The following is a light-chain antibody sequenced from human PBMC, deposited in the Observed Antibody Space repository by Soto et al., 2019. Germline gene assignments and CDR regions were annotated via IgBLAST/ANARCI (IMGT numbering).Light chain of an antibody. Sequence: EIVMTQYPATLSVSPGERVTLSCRASQSVSTNLAWYQQKPGQAPRLLIYGASTRATGIPARFSGSGSGTEFTLTISSLQSEDFAVYYCQKYNDWPWTFGQGTKVDIK. V-gene: IGKV3-15*01. CDR1: QSVSTN. CDR3: QKYNDWPWT. J-gene: IGKJ1*01. CDR2: GAS.